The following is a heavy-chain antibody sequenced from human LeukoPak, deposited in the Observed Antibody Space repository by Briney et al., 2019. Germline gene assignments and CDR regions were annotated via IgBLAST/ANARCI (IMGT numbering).Heavy chain of an antibody. D-gene: IGHD1-26*01. V-gene: IGHV4-34*01. J-gene: IGHJ2*01. CDR3: AREGREAPGYFDL. CDR1: GGSFSGYY. CDR2: INHSGST. Sequence: SETLSLTCAVYGGSFSGYYWSWIRQPPGKGLEWIGEINHSGSTNYNPSLKSRVTISVDTSKNQFSLKLSSVTAADTAVYYCAREGREAPGYFDLWGRGTLVTVSS.